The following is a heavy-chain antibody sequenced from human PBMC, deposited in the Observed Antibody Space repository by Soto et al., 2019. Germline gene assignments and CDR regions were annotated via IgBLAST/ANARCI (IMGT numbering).Heavy chain of an antibody. Sequence: GGSLRLSCAASGFTFSSYSMNWVRQAPGKGLEWVSSISSSSSYIYYADSVKGRFTISRDNAKNSLYLQMNSLRAEDTAVYYCARETPLYSGSYFRRCFDPWGQGTLLTVSS. CDR3: ARETPLYSGSYFRRCFDP. CDR1: GFTFSSYS. CDR2: ISSSSSYI. J-gene: IGHJ5*02. D-gene: IGHD3-22*01. V-gene: IGHV3-21*01.